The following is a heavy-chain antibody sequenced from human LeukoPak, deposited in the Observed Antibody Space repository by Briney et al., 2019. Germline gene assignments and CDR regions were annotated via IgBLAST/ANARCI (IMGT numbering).Heavy chain of an antibody. CDR1: GCSISSYY. CDR2: IYYSGST. V-gene: IGHV4-59*01. Sequence: PSETLSLTCTVSGCSISSYYWSWIRQPPGKGLEWIGYIYYSGSTNYYPSLKSRVTISVDTSKSQFSLKLSSVTAADTAVYYCARSPITFGGAIVRPFDYWGQGTLVTVSS. J-gene: IGHJ4*02. CDR3: ARSPITFGGAIVRPFDY. D-gene: IGHD3-16*02.